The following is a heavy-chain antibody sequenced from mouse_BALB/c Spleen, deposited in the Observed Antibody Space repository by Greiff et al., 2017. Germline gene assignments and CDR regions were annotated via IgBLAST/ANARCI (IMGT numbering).Heavy chain of an antibody. CDR3: ARSDWDGFAMDY. V-gene: IGHV1-54*01. Sequence: QVQLQQSGAELVRPGTSVKVSCKASGYAFTNYLIEWVKQRPGQGLEWIGVINPGSGGTNYNEKFKGKATLTADKSSSTAYMQLSSLTSDDSAVYFCARSDWDGFAMDYWGQGTSVTVSS. CDR1: GYAFTNYL. J-gene: IGHJ4*01. D-gene: IGHD4-1*01. CDR2: INPGSGGT.